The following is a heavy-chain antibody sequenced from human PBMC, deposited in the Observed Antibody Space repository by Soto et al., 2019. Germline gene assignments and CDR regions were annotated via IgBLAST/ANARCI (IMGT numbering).Heavy chain of an antibody. Sequence: TLSLTCTVSGGSISSISYYWGWIRQPPGKGLEWIGSIYYSGSTYYNPSLKSRVTISVDTSKNQFSLKLSSVTAADTAVYYCARHRAAAGSRFDPWGQGTLVTVSS. CDR3: ARHRAAAGSRFDP. V-gene: IGHV4-39*01. CDR2: IYYSGST. D-gene: IGHD6-13*01. CDR1: GGSISSISYY. J-gene: IGHJ5*02.